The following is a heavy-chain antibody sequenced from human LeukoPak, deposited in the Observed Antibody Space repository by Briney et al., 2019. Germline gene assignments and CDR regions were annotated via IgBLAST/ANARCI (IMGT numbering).Heavy chain of an antibody. CDR2: IKQDGSEK. CDR3: ARVAPDDYGDYVRDY. J-gene: IGHJ4*02. CDR1: GFTFSSYW. Sequence: GGSLRLSCAASGFTFSSYWMSWVRQAPGKGPEWVANIKQDGSEKYYVDSVKGRFTISRDNAKNSLYLQMNSMRTEDTAVYYCARVAPDDYGDYVRDYWGQGTLVTVSS. V-gene: IGHV3-7*01. D-gene: IGHD4-17*01.